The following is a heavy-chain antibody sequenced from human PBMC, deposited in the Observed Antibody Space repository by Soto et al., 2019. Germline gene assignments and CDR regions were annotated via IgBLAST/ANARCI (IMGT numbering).Heavy chain of an antibody. V-gene: IGHV4-34*01. Sequence: SETLSLTCAVYGGSFSGYYWGWIRQPPGKGLEWIGEINHSGSTNYNPSLKSRVTISVDTSKNQFSLKLSSVTAADTAVYYCARWDRVYWYFDLWGRGTLVTVSS. CDR3: ARWDRVYWYFDL. CDR2: INHSGST. D-gene: IGHD1-26*01. J-gene: IGHJ2*01. CDR1: GGSFSGYY.